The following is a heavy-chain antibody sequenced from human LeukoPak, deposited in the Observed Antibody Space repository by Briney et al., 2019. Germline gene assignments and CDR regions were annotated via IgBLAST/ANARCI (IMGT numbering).Heavy chain of an antibody. D-gene: IGHD2-8*01. CDR3: AKGLNWFDP. CDR2: LSGSGSSV. V-gene: IGHV3-23*01. Sequence: QSGGSLRLSCVVSGFTFSNNGMSWVRHTPGKGLEWVSGLSGSGSSVYYADSVRGRLTISRGNSRNTLYLQLDSLRADDTAVYYCAKGLNWFDPWGQGTPVIVSS. J-gene: IGHJ5*02. CDR1: GFTFSNNG.